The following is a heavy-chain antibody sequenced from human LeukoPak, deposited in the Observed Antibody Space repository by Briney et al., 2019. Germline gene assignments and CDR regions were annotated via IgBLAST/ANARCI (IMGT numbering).Heavy chain of an antibody. CDR3: ARGHCSSTSCYGGGFDY. D-gene: IGHD2-2*01. CDR2: IIPIFGTA. Sequence: SVKVSCKASGYTFTGYYMHWVRQAPGQGLEWMGGIIPIFGTANYAQKFQGRVTITADKSTSTAYMELSSLRSEDTAVYYCARGHCSSTSCYGGGFDYWGQGTLVTVSS. V-gene: IGHV1-69*06. J-gene: IGHJ4*02. CDR1: GYTFTGYY.